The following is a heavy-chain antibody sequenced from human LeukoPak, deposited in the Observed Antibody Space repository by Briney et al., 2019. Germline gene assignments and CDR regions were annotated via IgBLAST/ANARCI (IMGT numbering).Heavy chain of an antibody. CDR3: ARGGRYCSGGSCYASAFDI. V-gene: IGHV3-23*01. Sequence: GGSLRLSCAASGFTFSSYATSWVRQAPGKGLEWVSAISGSGGSTYYADSVKGRFTISRDNAKNSLYLQMNSLRAEDTALYYCARGGRYCSGGSCYASAFDIWGQGTMVTVSS. J-gene: IGHJ3*02. CDR1: GFTFSSYA. D-gene: IGHD2-15*01. CDR2: ISGSGGST.